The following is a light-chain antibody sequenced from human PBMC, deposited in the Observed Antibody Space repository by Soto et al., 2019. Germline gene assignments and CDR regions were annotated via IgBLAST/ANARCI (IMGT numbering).Light chain of an antibody. J-gene: IGKJ4*01. V-gene: IGKV4-1*01. Sequence: DIVMTQSPDSLAVSLGERATINCKSSQSVLYSSNNKNYLAWYQQKPGQPPKLLIYWASTRESGVPDRFSGSESGTDFTLTSSSLQAEDVAVYYCQQYYSSPLTFGGGTKVEIK. CDR3: QQYYSSPLT. CDR2: WAS. CDR1: QSVLYSSNNKNY.